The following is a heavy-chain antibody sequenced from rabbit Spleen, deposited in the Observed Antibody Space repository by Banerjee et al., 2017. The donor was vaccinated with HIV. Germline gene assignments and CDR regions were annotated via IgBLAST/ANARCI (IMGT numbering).Heavy chain of an antibody. CDR1: GIDFSSYYY. D-gene: IGHD6-1*01. Sequence: QEQLVESGGGLVQPEGYLTLTCTASGIDFSSYYYMCWVRQAPGKGLEWIACIYAGSSGSTYSASWARGRFTISKTSSTTVTLQLNSLTAAYMATYFCARGANNQGDGYALWGQGTLVTVS. CDR3: ARGANNQGDGYAL. V-gene: IGHV1S45*01. J-gene: IGHJ4*01. CDR2: IYAGSSGST.